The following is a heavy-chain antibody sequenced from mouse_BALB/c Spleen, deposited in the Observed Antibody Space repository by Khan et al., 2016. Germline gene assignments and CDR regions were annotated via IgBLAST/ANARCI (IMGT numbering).Heavy chain of an antibody. CDR2: ILPGSGYS. CDR3: ARAWYSMDY. CDR1: GCTFSNYW. J-gene: IGHJ4*01. V-gene: IGHV1-9*01. Sequence: QVQLQQSGAELMKPGASVKISCKATGCTFSNYWIEWVKQRPGHGLEWIGDILPGSGYSNSNEKFKGKATFTADASSNTAYMQLISLTSEDSAVYFCARAWYSMDYWGQGTSVTVSS.